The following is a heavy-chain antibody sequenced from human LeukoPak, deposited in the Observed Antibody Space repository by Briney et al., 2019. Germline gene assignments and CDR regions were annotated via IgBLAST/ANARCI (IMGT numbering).Heavy chain of an antibody. J-gene: IGHJ4*02. CDR2: IIPIFGTA. D-gene: IGHD6-13*01. CDR3: ARTMGSSSWSFDY. V-gene: IGHV1-69*13. Sequence: SVKVSCKASGGTSSSYAISWVRQALGQGLEWMGGIIPIFGTANYAQKFQGRVTITADESTSTAYMELSSLRSEDTAVYYCARTMGSSSWSFDYWGQGTLVTVSS. CDR1: GGTSSSYA.